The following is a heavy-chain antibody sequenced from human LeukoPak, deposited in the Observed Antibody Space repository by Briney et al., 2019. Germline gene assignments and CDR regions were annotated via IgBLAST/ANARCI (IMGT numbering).Heavy chain of an antibody. D-gene: IGHD2-2*01. J-gene: IGHJ4*02. Sequence: SVKVSCKASGGAFSNYALNWVRQAPGQGLEWMGGIIPIFGTANYAQKFQGRVTITADESTSTAYMELRSLRSDDTAVYYRARTYCSSTSCSPYFDYWGQGTLVTVSS. CDR1: GGAFSNYA. CDR3: ARTYCSSTSCSPYFDY. V-gene: IGHV1-69*13. CDR2: IIPIFGTA.